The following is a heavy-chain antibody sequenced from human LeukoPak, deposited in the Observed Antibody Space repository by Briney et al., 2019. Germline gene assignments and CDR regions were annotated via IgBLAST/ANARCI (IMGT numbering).Heavy chain of an antibody. CDR1: GFAFFTYW. V-gene: IGHV3-7*01. J-gene: IGHJ6*02. CDR3: ARGSSREQPPILGDYYYGMDV. CDR2: TNQDGREK. Sequence: GGSLRLSCAASGFAFFTYWMNWVRQAPGKGLEWVATTNQDGREKYYVDSVKGRLTISRDNAKNSLYLQMNSLRAEDTAVYYCARGSSREQPPILGDYYYGMDVWGQGATVTVSS. D-gene: IGHD1-26*01.